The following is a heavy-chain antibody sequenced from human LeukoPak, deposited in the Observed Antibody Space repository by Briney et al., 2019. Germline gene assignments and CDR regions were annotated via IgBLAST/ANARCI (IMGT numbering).Heavy chain of an antibody. D-gene: IGHD1-26*01. Sequence: GGPLRLSCAASGFTFSSYAMSWVRQAPGKGLEWVAVISYDGSSKYYAESVKGRFTISRDNSKNTLYLQMNSLRTDDTAVYYCARYGVGATHFDYWGQGTLVTVSS. CDR3: ARYGVGATHFDY. V-gene: IGHV3-30*03. J-gene: IGHJ4*02. CDR1: GFTFSSYA. CDR2: ISYDGSSK.